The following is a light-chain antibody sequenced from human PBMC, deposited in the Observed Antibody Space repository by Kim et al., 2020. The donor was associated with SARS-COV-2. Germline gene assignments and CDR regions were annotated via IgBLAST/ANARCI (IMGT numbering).Light chain of an antibody. CDR2: AAS. CDR3: QQYDSYPRT. V-gene: IGKV1D-16*01. J-gene: IGKJ1*01. Sequence: DIQMTQSPSSLSASVGDRVTITCRASQGISSWLAWYQQKPEKAPKCLIYAASSLQSGVPSRFSGSGSGTEFTLTISNLQPEDFATYYCQQYDSYPRTFGQGTRVEIK. CDR1: QGISSW.